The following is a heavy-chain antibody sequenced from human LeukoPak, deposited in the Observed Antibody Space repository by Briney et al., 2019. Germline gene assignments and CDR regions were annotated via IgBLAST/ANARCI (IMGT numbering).Heavy chain of an antibody. CDR1: GFTFSSHW. CDR3: ARRTSSHPPYCFDY. CDR2: INGDGSTT. D-gene: IGHD6-6*01. V-gene: IGHV3-74*01. Sequence: GGSLRLSCAASGFTFSSHWMHWVRQAPGKGLMWLSRINGDGSTTNYADSVRGRFTISRDNAKNTLYLQMNSLGAEDTAVYYCARRTSSHPPYCFDYWGQGTLLTVSS. J-gene: IGHJ4*02.